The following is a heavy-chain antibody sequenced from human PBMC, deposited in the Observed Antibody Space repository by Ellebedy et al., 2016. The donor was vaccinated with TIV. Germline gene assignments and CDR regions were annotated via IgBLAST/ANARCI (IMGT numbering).Heavy chain of an antibody. CDR2: ISAYSGDT. V-gene: IGHV1-18*01. D-gene: IGHD3-10*01. CDR1: GYTFTRYG. J-gene: IGHJ4*02. CDR3: ARPLSGSGSLDY. Sequence: ASVKVSCXASGYTFTRYGISWVRQAPGQGLEWMGWISAYSGDTHHVQKLQGRITMTRDTSTSTAYMELRSLSSDDTAVYYCARPLSGSGSLDYWGQGTLVTVSS.